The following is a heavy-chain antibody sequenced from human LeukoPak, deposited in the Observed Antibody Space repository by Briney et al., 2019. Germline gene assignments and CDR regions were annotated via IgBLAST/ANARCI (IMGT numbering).Heavy chain of an antibody. V-gene: IGHV1-8*01. J-gene: IGHJ5*02. CDR2: MNPNSSNT. CDR3: AINSGRYYNGFDP. Sequence: ASVKVSCKASGYTFTCYDINWVRQATGQGLEWMGWMNPNSSNTGYAQKFQGRATMTRNTSISTAYMELSSLRSEDTAVYYCAINSGRYYNGFDPWGQGTLVTVSS. D-gene: IGHD1-26*01. CDR1: GYTFTCYD.